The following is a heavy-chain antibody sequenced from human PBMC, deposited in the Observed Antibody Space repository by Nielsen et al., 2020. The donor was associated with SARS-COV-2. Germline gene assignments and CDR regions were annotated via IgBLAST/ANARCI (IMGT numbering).Heavy chain of an antibody. J-gene: IGHJ3*02. CDR2: INPSGGST. CDR1: GYTFTSYY. D-gene: IGHD3-22*01. Sequence: ASVKVSCKASGYTFTSYYMHWVRQAPGQGLEWMGMINPSGGSTSYAQKFQGRVTMTRDTSTSTVYMELSSLRSEDTAVYYCASDSSGYYYVSGFDAFDIWGQGTMVTVSS. V-gene: IGHV1-46*01. CDR3: ASDSSGYYYVSGFDAFDI.